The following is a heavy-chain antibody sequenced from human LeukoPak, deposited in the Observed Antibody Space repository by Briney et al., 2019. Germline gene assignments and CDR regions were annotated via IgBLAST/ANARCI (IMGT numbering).Heavy chain of an antibody. D-gene: IGHD3-22*01. CDR2: ISGSGGTT. CDR1: GFTFSSYG. Sequence: GGSLRLSCAASGFTFSSYGMNWVLQAPGKGLEWVSGISGSGGTTYYADSVKGRFTISRDNSKNSLSLQVSSLRAEDTAVHYCAKTNGYYSDWGQGTLVTVSS. J-gene: IGHJ4*02. CDR3: AKTNGYYSD. V-gene: IGHV3-23*01.